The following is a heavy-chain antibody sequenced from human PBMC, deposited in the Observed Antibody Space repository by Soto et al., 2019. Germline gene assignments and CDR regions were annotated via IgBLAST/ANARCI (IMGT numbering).Heavy chain of an antibody. V-gene: IGHV3-53*01. J-gene: IGHJ5*02. Sequence: GGSMRLSCAASGLTVSSNFMSWVRQAPGKGLQWASIIYSDGNTYYADSVKGRFTISRGVSKNTLYLQMNSLRADDTAVYYCARVNPPYPWGQGTLVTVSS. CDR1: GLTVSSNF. CDR3: ARVNPPYP. CDR2: IYSDGNT.